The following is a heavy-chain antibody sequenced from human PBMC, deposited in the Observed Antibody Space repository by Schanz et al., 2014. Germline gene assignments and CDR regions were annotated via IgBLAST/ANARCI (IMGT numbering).Heavy chain of an antibody. J-gene: IGHJ4*02. CDR3: ARAFGGYDPAGALDY. CDR2: IGGSDGNT. Sequence: QVQLVQSGAEVKKPGASVKVSCKASGYTFTSDSMHWVRQAPGQGLEWMGWIGGSDGNTNFAQKFQGRVTMTTDTSTSTVYMELSRLKSDDTAVYYCARAFGGYDPAGALDYWGQGTLVTVSS. D-gene: IGHD5-12*01. V-gene: IGHV1-18*04. CDR1: GYTFTSDS.